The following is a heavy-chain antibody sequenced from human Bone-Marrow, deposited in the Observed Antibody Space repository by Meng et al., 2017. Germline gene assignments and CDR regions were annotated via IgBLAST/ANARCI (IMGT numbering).Heavy chain of an antibody. V-gene: IGHV4-39*07. Sequence: SETLSLTCTVSGGSISSSSYYWGWIRQPPGQGLEWIGSIYYSGSTYYNPSLKSRVTISVDTSKNQFSLKLSSVTAADTAVYYCARESIVGATKQYYYYYGMDVWGQGTTVTVSS. D-gene: IGHD1-26*01. CDR3: ARESIVGATKQYYYYYGMDV. CDR1: GGSISSSSYY. CDR2: IYYSGST. J-gene: IGHJ6*02.